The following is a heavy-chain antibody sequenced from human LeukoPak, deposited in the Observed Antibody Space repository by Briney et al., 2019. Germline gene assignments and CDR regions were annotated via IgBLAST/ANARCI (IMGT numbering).Heavy chain of an antibody. D-gene: IGHD2-15*01. V-gene: IGHV3-23*01. J-gene: IGHJ3*01. Sequence: PGGSLRLSCAASGFTFTSYAMSWVRQAPGKGLEWVSTISVSGVSTYYADSVKGRFTISTAKYKNTLYLQMNSLRAEDTAVYYCAKGYCSGGSCYFGAFDVWGQGTLVTVSS. CDR1: GFTFTSYA. CDR3: AKGYCSGGSCYFGAFDV. CDR2: ISVSGVST.